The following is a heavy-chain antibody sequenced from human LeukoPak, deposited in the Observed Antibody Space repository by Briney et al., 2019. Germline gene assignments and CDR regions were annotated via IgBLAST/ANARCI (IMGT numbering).Heavy chain of an antibody. D-gene: IGHD3-10*01. Sequence: GGSLRLSCAASGFTVSSNYMNWVRQAPGKGLEWVSVLFSGGSIYYADSVKGRFTISRDNSKNTLYLQMNSLRDEDTAVYYCARNYGSGSFYNCWGQGTLVTVSS. V-gene: IGHV3-66*01. CDR2: LFSGGSI. CDR1: GFTVSSNY. J-gene: IGHJ4*02. CDR3: ARNYGSGSFYNC.